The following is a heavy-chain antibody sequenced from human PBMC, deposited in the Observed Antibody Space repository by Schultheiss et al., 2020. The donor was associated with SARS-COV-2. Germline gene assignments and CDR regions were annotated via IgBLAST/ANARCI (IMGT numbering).Heavy chain of an antibody. CDR1: GGSFSGYS. CDR3: ARMYSSSSSDYFDS. Sequence: SETLSLTCAVYGGSFSGYSWNWIRQPPGKGLEWIGEINDSGSTNYNPSLKSRVTISVDTSKNQFSLKLSSVTAADTAVYYCARMYSSSSSDYFDSWGQGTLVTVSS. D-gene: IGHD6-6*01. CDR2: INDSGST. J-gene: IGHJ4*02. V-gene: IGHV4-34*01.